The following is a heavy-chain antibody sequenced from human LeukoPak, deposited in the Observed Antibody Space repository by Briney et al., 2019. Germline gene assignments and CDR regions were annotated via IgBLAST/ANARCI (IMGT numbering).Heavy chain of an antibody. D-gene: IGHD5-24*01. V-gene: IGHV4-59*01. CDR1: GGSISDYY. CDR2: MHHNGEI. J-gene: IGHJ5*02. CDR3: VRGKNGYNP. Sequence: SETLSLTCTVSGGSISDYYWSWIRQPPGKGLEWIGYMHHNGEIEYNPSLKSRVTISMDTAKNQLSLKVRPVIAADTATYYCVRGKNGYNPWGQGTLATVSS.